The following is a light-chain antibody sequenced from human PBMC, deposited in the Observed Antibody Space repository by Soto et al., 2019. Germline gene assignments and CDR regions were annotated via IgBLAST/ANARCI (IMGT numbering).Light chain of an antibody. CDR2: GAS. Sequence: EIVLTQSPGTLSLSPGERATLSCRASQSVSSSYLAWNQQKPGQAPRLLIYGASIRATGIPDRFSGSGSGTDFTLTISRLEPEEFAVYYCQQYGSSPYTFGQGTKLEIK. CDR1: QSVSSSY. J-gene: IGKJ2*01. V-gene: IGKV3-20*01. CDR3: QQYGSSPYT.